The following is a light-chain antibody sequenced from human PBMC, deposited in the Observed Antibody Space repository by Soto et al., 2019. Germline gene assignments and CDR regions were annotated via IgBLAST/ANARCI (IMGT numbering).Light chain of an antibody. CDR2: EGS. CDR3: CSYAGSSTYV. J-gene: IGLJ1*01. V-gene: IGLV2-23*01. Sequence: QSVLTQPASVSGSPGQSITISCTGTSSDVGNYNLVSWYQQHPGRAPKLMIYEGSERPSGVSNRFSGSKSGNTASLTISGLQAEDEGDYYCCSYAGSSTYVFGTGTKVTV. CDR1: SSDVGNYNL.